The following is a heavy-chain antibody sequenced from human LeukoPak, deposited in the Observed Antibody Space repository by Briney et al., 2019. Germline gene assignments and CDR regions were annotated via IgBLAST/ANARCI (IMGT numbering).Heavy chain of an antibody. V-gene: IGHV1-2*06. CDR1: GYTFTVYY. CDR2: INPNSGDT. D-gene: IGHD4-17*01. Sequence: EASVKVSCKASGYTFTVYYMYWVRQAPGQGLEWMGRINPNSGDTDYAQNFQGRVTMTRDTSISTAYMELTNLRSDDTAVYYCARAQSYGDYALYYYYYMDVWGKGTTVTVSS. CDR3: ARAQSYGDYALYYYYYMDV. J-gene: IGHJ6*03.